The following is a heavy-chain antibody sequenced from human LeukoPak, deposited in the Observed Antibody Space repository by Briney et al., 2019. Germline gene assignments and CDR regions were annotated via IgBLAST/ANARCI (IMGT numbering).Heavy chain of an antibody. CDR2: ISSSGSTI. CDR3: ARLGHRNDIP. D-gene: IGHD1-1*01. Sequence: AGGSLRLSCAASGFTFSSYEMNWVRQAPGKGLEWVSYISSSGSTIYYADSVKGRFAISRDNAKNSLYLQMNSLRAEDTAVYYCARLGHRNDIPWGQGTMVTVSS. CDR1: GFTFSSYE. V-gene: IGHV3-48*03. J-gene: IGHJ3*01.